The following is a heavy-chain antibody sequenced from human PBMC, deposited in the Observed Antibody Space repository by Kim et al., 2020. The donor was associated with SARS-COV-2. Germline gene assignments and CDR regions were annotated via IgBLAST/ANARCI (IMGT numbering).Heavy chain of an antibody. CDR3: ARLVTAPLYGPLLMGYYGMDV. CDR2: IYPGDSDT. V-gene: IGHV5-51*01. J-gene: IGHJ6*02. CDR1: GYSFTSYW. D-gene: IGHD2-15*01. Sequence: GESLKISCKGSGYSFTSYWIGWVRQMPGKGLEWMGIIYPGDSDTRYSPSFQGQVTISADKSISTAYLQWSSLKASDTAMYYCARLVTAPLYGPLLMGYYGMDVWGQGTTVTVSS.